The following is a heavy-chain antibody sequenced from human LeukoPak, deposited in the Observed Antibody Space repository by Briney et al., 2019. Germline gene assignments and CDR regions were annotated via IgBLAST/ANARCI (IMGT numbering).Heavy chain of an antibody. D-gene: IGHD6-19*01. CDR3: ARRSGIAVAGAFDY. J-gene: IGHJ4*02. Sequence: GGSLRLSCAASGFTFSNYAMRWVRQAPGKGLEWVSGISGSGDSTYYADSVKGRFTISRDNSKNTLYLQMSSLRAEDTAVYYCARRSGIAVAGAFDYWGQGTLVTVSS. CDR1: GFTFSNYA. V-gene: IGHV3-23*01. CDR2: ISGSGDST.